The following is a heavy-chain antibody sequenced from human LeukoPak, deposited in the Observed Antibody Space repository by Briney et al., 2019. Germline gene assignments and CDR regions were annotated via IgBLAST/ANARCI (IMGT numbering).Heavy chain of an antibody. D-gene: IGHD2-2*01. Sequence: GGSLRLSCAASGFTFSSYAMHWVRQAPGKGLEWVAVLSYDGTSKYYADPVKGRFTISRDNSKNTLYLQMNSLRAEDTAVYYCARTSGCSSTSCYRWMEYYYYGMDVWGKGTTVTVSS. J-gene: IGHJ6*04. CDR3: ARTSGCSSTSCYRWMEYYYYGMDV. CDR2: LSYDGTSK. CDR1: GFTFSSYA. V-gene: IGHV3-30-3*01.